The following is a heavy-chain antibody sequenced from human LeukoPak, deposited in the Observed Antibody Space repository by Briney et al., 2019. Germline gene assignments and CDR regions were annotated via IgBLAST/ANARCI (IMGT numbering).Heavy chain of an antibody. CDR2: IYYSGST. V-gene: IGHV4-59*01. D-gene: IGHD2-2*01. J-gene: IGHJ4*02. CDR1: GGSISSYY. Sequence: SETLSLTCTVSGGSISSYYWSWIRQPPGKGLEWIGYIYYSGSTNYNPSLKSRVTISVDTPKNQFSLKLSSVTAADTAVYYCARGAPYQLLSFDYWGQGTLVTVSS. CDR3: ARGAPYQLLSFDY.